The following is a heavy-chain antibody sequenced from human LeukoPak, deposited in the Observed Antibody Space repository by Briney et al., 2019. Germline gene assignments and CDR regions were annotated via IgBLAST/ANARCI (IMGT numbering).Heavy chain of an antibody. CDR2: IYYSKNT. CDR1: GGSISSSSAY. CDR3: VSPRGFSYGYFDY. J-gene: IGHJ4*02. D-gene: IGHD5-18*01. Sequence: SETLSLTCTVSGGSISSSSAYWGWIRQPPGKGPEWIGSIYYSKNTYYNPSLKSRVTISADTSKNQFSLTLGSVSATDTAVYYCVSPRGFSYGYFDYWGQGTLVTVSS. V-gene: IGHV4-39*01.